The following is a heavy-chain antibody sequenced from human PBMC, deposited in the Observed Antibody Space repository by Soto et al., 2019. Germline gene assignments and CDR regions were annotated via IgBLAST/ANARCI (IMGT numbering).Heavy chain of an antibody. CDR2: ISHTGIT. J-gene: IGHJ5*02. D-gene: IGHD2-15*01. V-gene: IGHV4-31*03. CDR3: ARVSHDYSYGWLDP. Sequence: SETLSLTCTVSGDSITTSGDYWSWIRQNPGKGLEWIGYISHTGITDYNPSLNSRLTLSIDTSKNQFSLEMTSVTAADTAVYYCARVSHDYSYGWLDPWGQGIPVTVSS. CDR1: GDSITTSGDY.